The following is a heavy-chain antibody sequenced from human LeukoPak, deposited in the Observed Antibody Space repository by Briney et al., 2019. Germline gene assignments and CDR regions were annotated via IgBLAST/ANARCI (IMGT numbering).Heavy chain of an antibody. D-gene: IGHD2-21*02. J-gene: IGHJ4*01. CDR3: AREAWRSAINY. CDR1: GFTFNTYW. V-gene: IGHV3-7*03. Sequence: GGSLRLFCAASGFTFNTYWMTWVRQAPGKGLEWVANIKQDGSEKYYVDSVRGRFTISRDNAKNSLYLQMSSLRVEDTAVYYCAREAWRSAINYWGHGTLVTVSS. CDR2: IKQDGSEK.